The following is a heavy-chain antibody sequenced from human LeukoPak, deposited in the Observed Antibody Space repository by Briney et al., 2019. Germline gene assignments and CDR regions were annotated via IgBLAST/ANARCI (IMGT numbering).Heavy chain of an antibody. J-gene: IGHJ4*02. Sequence: GGSLRLSCAASGFTFSSYGMHWVRQAPGKGLEWVAFIRYDGSNKYYADSVKGRFTISRDNSKNTLYLQMNSLRAEDTAVYYCARGSKDSGSYYGDYWGQGTLVTVSS. CDR3: ARGSKDSGSYYGDY. CDR2: IRYDGSNK. V-gene: IGHV3-30*02. CDR1: GFTFSSYG. D-gene: IGHD1-26*01.